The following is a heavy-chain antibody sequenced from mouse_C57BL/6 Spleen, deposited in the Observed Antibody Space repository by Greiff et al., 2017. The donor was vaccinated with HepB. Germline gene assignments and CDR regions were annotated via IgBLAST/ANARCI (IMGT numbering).Heavy chain of an antibody. Sequence: LQESGPELVKPGASVKIPCTASGYTFTDSNMDWVKQSHGQSLEWIGDINPNNGGTIDNQKFKGKATLTVDKSSSTAYMELRSLTSEDTAVYYCARGTAIDYWGQGTTLTVSS. CDR2: INPNNGGT. V-gene: IGHV1-18*01. CDR3: ARGTAIDY. D-gene: IGHD3-3*01. CDR1: GYTFTDSN. J-gene: IGHJ2*01.